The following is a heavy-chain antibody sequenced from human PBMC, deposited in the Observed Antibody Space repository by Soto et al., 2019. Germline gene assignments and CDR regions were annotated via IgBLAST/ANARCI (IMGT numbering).Heavy chain of an antibody. CDR3: ALSPGGDFSGFDP. V-gene: IGHV1-69*06. CDR2: TIPMSGKT. J-gene: IGHJ5*02. D-gene: IGHD3-16*01. CDR1: GGSFSAYG. Sequence: QVQLMQSGAEVKKPGSSVRVSCKASGGSFSAYGFCWIRQAPGQGLEWVGGTIPMSGKTHYAQKFQDRVTITADKSTTTISLDMSRLRSEDTAIYYCALSPGGDFSGFDPWGPGTLVIVSS.